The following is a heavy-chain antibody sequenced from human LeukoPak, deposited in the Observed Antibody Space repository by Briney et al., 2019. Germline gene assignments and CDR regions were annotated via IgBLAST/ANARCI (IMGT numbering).Heavy chain of an antibody. J-gene: IGHJ4*02. CDR2: TYYRSKWYT. Sequence: SQTPSLTCAISGDSVSSGSATWNWIRQSPSRGLEWLGRTYYRSKWYTDYAVSVKSRITISSDTSRNQFSLHLNSVTPEDTAVYYCARDFDYWGQGTLVTVSS. V-gene: IGHV6-1*01. CDR1: GDSVSSGSAT. CDR3: ARDFDY.